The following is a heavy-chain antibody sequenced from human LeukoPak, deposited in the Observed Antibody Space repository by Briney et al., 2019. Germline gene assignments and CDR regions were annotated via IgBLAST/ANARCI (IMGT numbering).Heavy chain of an antibody. CDR1: GFTFSSYE. V-gene: IGHV3-48*03. D-gene: IGHD3-9*01. CDR2: ISSSGSTI. CDR3: ARDQRYAFDY. Sequence: GGSLRLSCAASGFTFSSYEMNWVRQAPGRGLEWVSYISSSGSTIYYADSVKGRFTISRDNAKNSLYLHMHSLRDDDTAVYYCARDQRYAFDYWGRGILVTVSS. J-gene: IGHJ4*02.